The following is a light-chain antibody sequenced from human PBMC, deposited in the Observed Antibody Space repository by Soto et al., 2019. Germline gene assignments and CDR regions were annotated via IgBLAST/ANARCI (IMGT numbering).Light chain of an antibody. J-gene: IGKJ4*01. CDR2: KAS. Sequence: DIQMTQSPSSVSASVGDRVTITCWASQVISSWLVWYQQKPGKAPKLLIYKASTLQSGVPSRFSGSASGTEFTLTISSLQPEDFATYYCQQASSFPFTFGGGTEVEIK. V-gene: IGKV1-12*01. CDR3: QQASSFPFT. CDR1: QVISSW.